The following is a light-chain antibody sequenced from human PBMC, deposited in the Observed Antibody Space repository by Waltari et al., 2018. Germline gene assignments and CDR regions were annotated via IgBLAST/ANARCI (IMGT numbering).Light chain of an antibody. CDR3: QSYDSSLSGSGV. V-gene: IGLV1-40*01. CDR2: GNN. CDR1: TSNIGAGFP. Sequence: QSVLTQPPSASGAPGQRVTISCTGSTSNIGAGFPVHWYQQFPGTAPKLLIYGNNNRPSGVPDRFSGSKSGTSASLAITGLQAEDEGDYYCQSYDSSLSGSGVFGGGTKLTVL. J-gene: IGLJ3*02.